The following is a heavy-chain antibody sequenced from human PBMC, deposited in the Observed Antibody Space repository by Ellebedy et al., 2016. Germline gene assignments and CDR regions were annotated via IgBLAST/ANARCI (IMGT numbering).Heavy chain of an antibody. V-gene: IGHV3-23*01. CDR2: VNEDGAIT. J-gene: IGHJ4*01. CDR1: GFTFRNFA. CDR3: VPQPWETMAGQD. Sequence: GESLKISXAASGFTFRNFATGWVRQPPGKGLEWVSSVNEDGAITHYADSVKGRFTISKDNSRNTLYLQMNSPRVDDTAVYYCVPQPWETMAGQDWGRGTLVTVSS. D-gene: IGHD6-19*01.